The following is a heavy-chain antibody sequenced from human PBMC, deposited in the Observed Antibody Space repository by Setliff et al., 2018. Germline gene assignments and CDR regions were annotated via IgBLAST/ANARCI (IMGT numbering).Heavy chain of an antibody. CDR1: GVTVSAYD. Sequence: GGSLRLSCAASGVTVSAYDMSWVRQAPGKGLEWVSLLDNDGSTYYSDSVKGRFTISRDNSQNTLYLQMNSLRAEDTAVYYCARENYYVSSGYYYGVDYWGQGTLVTVSS. J-gene: IGHJ4*02. D-gene: IGHD3-22*01. CDR3: ARENYYVSSGYYYGVDY. V-gene: IGHV3-53*01. CDR2: LDNDGST.